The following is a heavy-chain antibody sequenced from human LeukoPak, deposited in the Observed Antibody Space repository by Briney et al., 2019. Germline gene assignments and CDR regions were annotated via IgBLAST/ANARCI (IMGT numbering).Heavy chain of an antibody. CDR1: GGPFDNYA. CDR3: ARRTDRVDDAFDV. V-gene: IGHV1-69*04. CDR2: IIPSLNRA. J-gene: IGHJ3*01. D-gene: IGHD3/OR15-3a*01. Sequence: SVKVSCKSSGGPFDNYAINWVRQAPGQGLEWMGRIIPSLNRANYAQIRVTITADKSTATAYMELSGLRYEDTAVYYCARRTDRVDDAFDVWGQGTMVTVSS.